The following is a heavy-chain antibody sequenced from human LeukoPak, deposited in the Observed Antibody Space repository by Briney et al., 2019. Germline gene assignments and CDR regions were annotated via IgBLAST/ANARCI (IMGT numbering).Heavy chain of an antibody. Sequence: PGGSLRLSCAASGFTFTDYYMSWIRQAPGKGLEWVSYITNSATTIYYADSVKDRFTISRDNSKNTLYLQMNSLRAEDTAVYYCAKRLDQGLLWFGEFTDGMDVWGQGTTVTVSS. CDR3: AKRLDQGLLWFGEFTDGMDV. D-gene: IGHD3-10*01. CDR1: GFTFTDYY. CDR2: ITNSATTI. J-gene: IGHJ6*02. V-gene: IGHV3-11*01.